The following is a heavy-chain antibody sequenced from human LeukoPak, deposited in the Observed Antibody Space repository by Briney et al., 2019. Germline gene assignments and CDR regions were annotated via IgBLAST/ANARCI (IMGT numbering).Heavy chain of an antibody. CDR1: GFTFSNAW. D-gene: IGHD3-22*01. CDR2: IKSKTDGGTT. J-gene: IGHJ6*02. CDR3: TTVLGTMIVVVGYGMDV. Sequence: GGSLRLSCAASGFTFSNAWMSWVRQAPGKGLEWVGRIKSKTDGGTTDYAAPVKGRFTSSRADSKNTLYLQMNSLKTEDTAVYYCTTVLGTMIVVVGYGMDVWGQGTTVTVSS. V-gene: IGHV3-15*01.